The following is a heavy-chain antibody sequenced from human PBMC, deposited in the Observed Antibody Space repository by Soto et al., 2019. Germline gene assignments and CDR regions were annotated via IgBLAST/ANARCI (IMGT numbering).Heavy chain of an antibody. CDR3: ARSSQYYDSSGSYDY. Sequence: SETLSLTCTVSGGSISSGDYYWSRSRQPPGKGLEWIGYIYYSGSTYYNPSLKSRVTISVDTSKNQFSLKLSSVTAADTAVYYCARSSQYYDSSGSYDYWGQGTLVTVSS. V-gene: IGHV4-30-4*01. CDR2: IYYSGST. D-gene: IGHD3-22*01. J-gene: IGHJ4*02. CDR1: GGSISSGDYY.